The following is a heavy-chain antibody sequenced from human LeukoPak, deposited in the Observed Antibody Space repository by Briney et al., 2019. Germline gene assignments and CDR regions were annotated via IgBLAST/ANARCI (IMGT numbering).Heavy chain of an antibody. CDR2: ISAYNGNT. V-gene: IGHV1-18*01. Sequence: ASVKVSCKASGGTFSSYAISWVRQAPGQGLEWMGWISAYNGNTNYAQKLQGRVTMTTDTSTSTAYMELRSLRSDDTAVYYCAREGYYDSSGYPYYYYYGMDVWGQGTTVTVSS. J-gene: IGHJ6*02. D-gene: IGHD3-22*01. CDR1: GGTFSSYA. CDR3: AREGYYDSSGYPYYYYYGMDV.